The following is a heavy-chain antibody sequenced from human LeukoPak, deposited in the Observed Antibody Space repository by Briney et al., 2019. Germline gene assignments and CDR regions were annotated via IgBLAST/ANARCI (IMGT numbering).Heavy chain of an antibody. CDR3: AKSLAVGSWYIYFDY. CDR2: IKTDGSLE. V-gene: IGHV3-7*01. Sequence: PGGSLRLSCAASGFTFSTSWMSWVRQAPGKGLEWVANIKTDGSLEYYVDSVKGRFTISRDNAENSLYLQMNSLRVEDTAVYYCAKSLAVGSWYIYFDYWGQGALVTVSS. J-gene: IGHJ4*02. D-gene: IGHD6-13*01. CDR1: GFTFSTSW.